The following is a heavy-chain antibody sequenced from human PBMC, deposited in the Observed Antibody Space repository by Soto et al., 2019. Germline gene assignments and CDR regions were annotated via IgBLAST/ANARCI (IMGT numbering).Heavy chain of an antibody. CDR1: GYTFTSYA. Sequence: QVQLVQSGAEVKKPGASVKVSCKASGYTFTSYAMHWVRQAPGQRLEWMGWINAGNGNTKYSQKFQGRVTITRHTSASTAYMELSSLRSEDTAVYYCARSFIAAAGSFAFDIWGQGTMVTVSS. CDR2: INAGNGNT. CDR3: ARSFIAAAGSFAFDI. D-gene: IGHD6-13*01. V-gene: IGHV1-3*01. J-gene: IGHJ3*02.